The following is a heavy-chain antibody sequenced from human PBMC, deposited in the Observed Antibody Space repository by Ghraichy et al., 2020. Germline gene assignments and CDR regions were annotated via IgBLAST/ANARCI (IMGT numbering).Heavy chain of an antibody. Sequence: SCAASGFTFSSYWMHWVRQAPGKGLVWVSRINSDGSSTSYADSVKGRFTISRDNAKNTLYLQMNSLRAEDTAVYYCARVVCSGGSCYGFRGMDVWGQGTTVTVSS. J-gene: IGHJ6*02. CDR1: GFTFSSYW. CDR3: ARVVCSGGSCYGFRGMDV. CDR2: INSDGSST. D-gene: IGHD2-15*01. V-gene: IGHV3-74*01.